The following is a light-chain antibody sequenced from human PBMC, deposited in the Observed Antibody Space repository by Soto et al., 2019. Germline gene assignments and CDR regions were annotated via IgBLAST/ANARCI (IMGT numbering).Light chain of an antibody. CDR3: QQYNTRWT. V-gene: IGKV3-15*01. CDR2: GAS. Sequence: EIVMTQSPATLSVSPGERATLSCRARQSVDSNLAWYQQKPGQAPRLLIYGASTRAAGIPARFSGSGSGTEFTLIISSLQSEDSAVYFCQQYNTRWTFGPGTKVEIK. J-gene: IGKJ1*01. CDR1: QSVDSN.